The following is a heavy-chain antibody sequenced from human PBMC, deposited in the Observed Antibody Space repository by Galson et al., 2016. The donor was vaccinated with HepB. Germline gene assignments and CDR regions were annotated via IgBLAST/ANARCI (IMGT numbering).Heavy chain of an antibody. CDR3: ARMGSGNYLFDY. D-gene: IGHD1-26*01. CDR1: GFSLKTSGMR. CDR2: IDWDDDK. V-gene: IGHV2-70*04. Sequence: PALVKPTQTLTLTCSFSGFSLKTSGMRVSWIRQPPGKALEWLARIDWDDDKFYSTSLKTRLSISKDTSENQVVLTMTNMDPVDTATYFCARMGSGNYLFDYWGQGILVTVSS. J-gene: IGHJ4*02.